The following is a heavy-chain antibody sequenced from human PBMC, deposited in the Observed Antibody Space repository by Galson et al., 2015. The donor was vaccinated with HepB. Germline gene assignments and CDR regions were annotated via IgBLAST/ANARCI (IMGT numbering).Heavy chain of an antibody. CDR1: GVSISNSKYY. Sequence: ETLSLTCTVSGVSISNSKYYWGWIRQPPGKGLEWIGSIHYSGSTYYNPSLKSRVTISVDTSKNHFSLKLNSVTAADTAVYYCVPSGTLDAFDIWDQGTMIIVSS. D-gene: IGHD3-10*01. CDR3: VPSGTLDAFDI. CDR2: IHYSGST. J-gene: IGHJ3*02. V-gene: IGHV4-39*02.